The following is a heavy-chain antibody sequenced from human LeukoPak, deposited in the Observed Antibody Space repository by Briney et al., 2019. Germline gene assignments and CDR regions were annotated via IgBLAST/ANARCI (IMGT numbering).Heavy chain of an antibody. J-gene: IGHJ4*02. D-gene: IGHD2-15*01. V-gene: IGHV1-2*02. Sequence: ASVKVSCKASGYTFTGYNMHWVQQAPGQGLEWMGWINPNSGGTKYAQKFQGRVTMTRDTSISTAYMELSSLRSDDTAVYYCIPEVSLNYWGQGTLVTVSS. CDR2: INPNSGGT. CDR3: IPEVSLNY. CDR1: GYTFTGYN.